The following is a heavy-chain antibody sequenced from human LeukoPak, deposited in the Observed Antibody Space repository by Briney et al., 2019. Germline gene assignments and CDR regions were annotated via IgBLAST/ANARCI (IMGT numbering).Heavy chain of an antibody. D-gene: IGHD1-1*01. Sequence: ASVEVSCKASGGTFSSYAISWVRQAPGQGLEWMGGIIPIFGTANYAQKFQGRVTITADESTSTAYMELSSLRSEDTAVYYCARGQNWNDAFDYWGQGTLVTVSS. CDR2: IIPIFGTA. CDR3: ARGQNWNDAFDY. V-gene: IGHV1-69*13. J-gene: IGHJ4*02. CDR1: GGTFSSYA.